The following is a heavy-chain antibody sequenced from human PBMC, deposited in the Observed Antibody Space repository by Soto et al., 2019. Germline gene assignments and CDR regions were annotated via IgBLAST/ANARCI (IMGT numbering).Heavy chain of an antibody. V-gene: IGHV3-33*01. CDR2: IWYDGSNK. Sequence: QVQLVESGGGVVQPGRSLRLSCSASGFTFSSYGMHWVRQAPGKGLEWVAVIWYDGSNKYYADSVKGRSTISRDNSKNTLYLQMTRLRAEDTAVYYCARLGYCSSTSCYYFDYWGQGTLVTVSS. D-gene: IGHD2-2*01. CDR1: GFTFSSYG. J-gene: IGHJ4*02. CDR3: ARLGYCSSTSCYYFDY.